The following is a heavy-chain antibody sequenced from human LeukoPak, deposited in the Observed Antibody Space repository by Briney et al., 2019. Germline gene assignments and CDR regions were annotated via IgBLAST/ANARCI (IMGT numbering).Heavy chain of an antibody. CDR1: GGSISSYY. J-gene: IGHJ3*02. Sequence: SETLSLTCTVSGGSISSYYWSWIRQPPGKGLEWIGYIYYSGSTNYNPSLKSRVTISVDTSKNQFSLKLSSVTAADTAVYYCARDLGIAAAGDAFDIWGRGTMVTVSS. CDR3: ARDLGIAAAGDAFDI. D-gene: IGHD6-13*01. CDR2: IYYSGST. V-gene: IGHV4-59*01.